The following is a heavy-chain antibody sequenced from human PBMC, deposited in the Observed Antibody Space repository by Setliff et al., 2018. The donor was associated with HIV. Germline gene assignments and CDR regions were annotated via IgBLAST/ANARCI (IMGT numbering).Heavy chain of an antibody. CDR2: ISGIDSTI. Sequence: PGGSLRLSCEVSGFIFSTYEMNWVRQAPGKGLEWVSYISGIDSTIYYADSVKGRFTISRDNAKNSLYLQLNSLRVEDTAVYFCARDGIAAADFDYWGQGTLVTVSS. J-gene: IGHJ4*02. CDR1: GFIFSTYE. V-gene: IGHV3-48*03. D-gene: IGHD6-25*01. CDR3: ARDGIAAADFDY.